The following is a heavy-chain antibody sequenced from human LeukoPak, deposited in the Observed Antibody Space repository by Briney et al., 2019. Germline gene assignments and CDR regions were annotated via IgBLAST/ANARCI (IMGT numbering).Heavy chain of an antibody. CDR2: IYYSGST. CDR1: GGSISRGGYY. D-gene: IGHD6-13*01. Sequence: SETLSLTCTVSGGSISRGGYYLGWIRQPPGKGLQWIGSIYYSGSTYYNPSLKSRVTISVDTSKNQFSLKLSSVTAADTAVYYCARQAVGAAAGEGDFDYWGQGTLVTVSS. V-gene: IGHV4-39*01. CDR3: ARQAVGAAAGEGDFDY. J-gene: IGHJ4*02.